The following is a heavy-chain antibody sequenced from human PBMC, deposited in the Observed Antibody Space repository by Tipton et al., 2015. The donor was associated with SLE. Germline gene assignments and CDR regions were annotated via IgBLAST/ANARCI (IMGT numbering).Heavy chain of an antibody. D-gene: IGHD2-15*01. CDR1: GGSISSHY. CDR2: IYFPGST. Sequence: TLSLTCTVSGGSISSHYWSWIRQPPGKGLEWIGYIYFPGSTNYNPSLKSRVTISVDMSKNQFSLKLTSVTAADTAVYYCARGGGSPSYWGQGTLVTVSS. J-gene: IGHJ4*02. V-gene: IGHV4-59*11. CDR3: ARGGGSPSY.